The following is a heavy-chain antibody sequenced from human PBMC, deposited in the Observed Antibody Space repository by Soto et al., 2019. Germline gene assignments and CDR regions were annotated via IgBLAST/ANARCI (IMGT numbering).Heavy chain of an antibody. Sequence: QVQLVQSGAEVKKPGASVKVSCKASGYTLSDANINWVRQAPGQGPEWMGIINPRADSTNYAQKFKGRVTLTRDTSTSTVYMELSSLRFEDTAVYYCARDLRAGGAYWGQGTLVTVSS. D-gene: IGHD1-26*01. J-gene: IGHJ4*02. CDR3: ARDLRAGGAY. CDR1: GYTLSDAN. CDR2: INPRADST. V-gene: IGHV1-46*01.